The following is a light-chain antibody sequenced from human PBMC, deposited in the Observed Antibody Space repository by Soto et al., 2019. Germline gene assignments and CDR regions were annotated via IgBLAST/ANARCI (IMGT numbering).Light chain of an antibody. V-gene: IGKV1-5*03. Sequence: DLQMTQSPSTLSASVGDRVTITCRASQSVDTCLAWYQQKPGKAPHLLIYKASSLETGVPSRFSGSGFVAEFTLTISSLQPDDFAAYYCQQFYRYPWTFGQGAMVEIK. CDR1: QSVDTC. J-gene: IGKJ1*01. CDR3: QQFYRYPWT. CDR2: KAS.